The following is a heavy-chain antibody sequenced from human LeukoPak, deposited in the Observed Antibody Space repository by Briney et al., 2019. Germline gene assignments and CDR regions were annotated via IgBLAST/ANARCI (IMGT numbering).Heavy chain of an antibody. J-gene: IGHJ5*02. Sequence: GGSLRLSCAASGFTFSSYWMSWVRQAPGKGLEWVANIKQDGSEKYYVDSVKGRFTISRDNAKNSLYLQMNSLRAEDTAMYYCARDLGYSQFDPWGQGTLVTVSS. CDR1: GFTFSSYW. CDR2: IKQDGSEK. CDR3: ARDLGYSQFDP. V-gene: IGHV3-7*01. D-gene: IGHD5-18*01.